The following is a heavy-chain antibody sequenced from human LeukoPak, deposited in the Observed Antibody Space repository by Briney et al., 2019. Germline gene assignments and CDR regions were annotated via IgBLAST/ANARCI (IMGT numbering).Heavy chain of an antibody. CDR3: ARDDTVTTRVGFID. V-gene: IGHV3-7*01. CDR2: IKQDGSEK. J-gene: IGHJ4*02. Sequence: PGGSLRLSCAASGFTFSNYWMSWVRQAPGEGLEWVANIKQDGSEKYYVDSVKGRFTISRDNAKNSLYLQMNGLRAEDTAVFYCARDDTVTTRVGFIDWGQGTLVTVSS. D-gene: IGHD4-17*01. CDR1: GFTFSNYW.